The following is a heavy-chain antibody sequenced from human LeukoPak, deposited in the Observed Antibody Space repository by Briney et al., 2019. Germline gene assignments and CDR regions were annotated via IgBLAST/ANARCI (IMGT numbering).Heavy chain of an antibody. Sequence: GGSLRLSCAASGFTFSSYSMNWVRQAPGKGLEWVSSISSRSGYIYYADSVKGRFTISRDNAKNSLYLQMNSLRAEDTAVYYCARDFGRYYFDYRGQGTLVTVSS. D-gene: IGHD3-10*01. CDR3: ARDFGRYYFDY. J-gene: IGHJ4*02. V-gene: IGHV3-21*01. CDR2: ISSRSGYI. CDR1: GFTFSSYS.